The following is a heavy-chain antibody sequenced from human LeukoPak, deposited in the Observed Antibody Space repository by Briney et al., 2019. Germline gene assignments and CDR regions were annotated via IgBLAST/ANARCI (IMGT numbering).Heavy chain of an antibody. J-gene: IGHJ4*02. CDR1: GFTFSSYG. CDR3: ATTKEYYFDY. CDR2: ISYDGSNK. V-gene: IGHV3-30*03. Sequence: GGSLRLSCAASGFTFSSYGMHWVRQAPGKGLEWVAVISYDGSNKYYADSVKGRFTISRDSSKNTLYLQMNSLRAEDTAVYYCATTKEYYFDYWGQGTLVTVSS.